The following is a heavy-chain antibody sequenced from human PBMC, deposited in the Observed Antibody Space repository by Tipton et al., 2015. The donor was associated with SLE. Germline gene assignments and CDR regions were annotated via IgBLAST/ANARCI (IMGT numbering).Heavy chain of an antibody. CDR3: SRVEYEAYDLPQFAR. CDR2: VFHSGST. V-gene: IGHV4-61*01. Sequence: TLSLTCTVSGGSITSGSYYWNWIRQPPGKGLEWIGYVFHSGSTNYNPSLRSRVTISVDTSKIQFSLRLNSVTAADTAIYYWSRVEYEAYDLPQFARWGQGTLVTVSS. CDR1: GGSITSGSYY. D-gene: IGHD3-3*01. J-gene: IGHJ4*02.